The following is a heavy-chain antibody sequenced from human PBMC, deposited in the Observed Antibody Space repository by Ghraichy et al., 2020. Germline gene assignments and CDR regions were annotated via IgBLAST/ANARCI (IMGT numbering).Heavy chain of an antibody. CDR1: GGSFSGYY. CDR2: INHSGST. D-gene: IGHD2-2*01. Sequence: SETLSLTCAVYGGSFSGYYWSWIRQPPGKGLEWIGEINHSGSTNYNPSLKSRVTISVDTSKNQFSLKLSSVTAADTAVYYCARSGGYCSSTSCAPWGVYYYYYGMDVWGQGTTVTVSS. J-gene: IGHJ6*02. CDR3: ARSGGYCSSTSCAPWGVYYYYYGMDV. V-gene: IGHV4-34*01.